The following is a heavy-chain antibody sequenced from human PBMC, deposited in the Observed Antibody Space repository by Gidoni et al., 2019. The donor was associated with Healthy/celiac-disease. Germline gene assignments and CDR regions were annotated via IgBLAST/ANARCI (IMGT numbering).Heavy chain of an antibody. CDR2: IYYSGST. D-gene: IGHD5-18*01. Sequence: QVQLQESGPGLVKPSETLSLTCTVSGGSISSYYWSWIRQPPGKGLEWIGYIYYSGSTNYNPSLKSRVTISVDTSKNQFSLKLSSVTAADTAVYYCARLGYSYGLVYNWFDPWGQGTLVTVSS. V-gene: IGHV4-59*01. CDR1: GGSISSYY. J-gene: IGHJ5*02. CDR3: ARLGYSYGLVYNWFDP.